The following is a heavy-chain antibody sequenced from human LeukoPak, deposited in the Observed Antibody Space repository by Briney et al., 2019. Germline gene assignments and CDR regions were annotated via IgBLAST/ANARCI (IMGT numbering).Heavy chain of an antibody. J-gene: IGHJ5*02. CDR2: IYHSGST. D-gene: IGHD3-10*01. V-gene: IGHV4-59*01. Sequence: PSETLSLTCTVSGDSISSYYWSWIRQPPGKGLEWIEYIYHSGSTNYNPSLKSRVTISADTSKDQFSLKLSSVTAADTAVYYCARITAMVRGVRFDPWGQGTLVTVSS. CDR3: ARITAMVRGVRFDP. CDR1: GDSISSYY.